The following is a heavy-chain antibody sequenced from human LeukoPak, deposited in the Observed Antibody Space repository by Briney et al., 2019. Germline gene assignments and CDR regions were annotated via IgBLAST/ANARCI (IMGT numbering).Heavy chain of an antibody. J-gene: IGHJ4*02. CDR1: GGSFSGYY. V-gene: IGHV4-39*01. CDR2: IYYSGST. D-gene: IGHD2-21*02. Sequence: SETLSLTCAVYGGSFSGYYWGWIRQPPGKGLEWIGSIYYSGSTYYNQSLKSRVTISVDTSKNQFSLKLGSATAADTAVYYCARLTLAYCGGDCYVWGQGTLVTVSS. CDR3: ARLTLAYCGGDCYV.